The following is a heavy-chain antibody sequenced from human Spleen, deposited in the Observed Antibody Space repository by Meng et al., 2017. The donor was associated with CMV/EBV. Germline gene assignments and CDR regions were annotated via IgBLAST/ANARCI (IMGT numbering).Heavy chain of an antibody. D-gene: IGHD2-2*01. CDR1: GYTFTDNY. CDR2: VDPEDGET. V-gene: IGHV1-69-2*01. CDR3: TRSSTAANWFDP. Sequence: CKVSGYTFTDNYIHWVLQAPGKGLEWLGFVDPEDGETLYAEKFQGRLSITADSSTDTAYMELSSLRSEDTAVYYCTRSSTAANWFDPWGQGTLVTVPQ. J-gene: IGHJ5*02.